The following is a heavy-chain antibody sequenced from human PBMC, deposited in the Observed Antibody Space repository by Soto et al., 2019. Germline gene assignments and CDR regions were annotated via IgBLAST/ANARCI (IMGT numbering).Heavy chain of an antibody. CDR1: GFTFSGYA. D-gene: IGHD2-15*01. J-gene: IGHJ4*02. Sequence: EVQLWESGGALGRPGGSLRLSCAASGFTFSGYAMTWVRQSPGKGLYWVSTIGGSGETTYFADSVRGRFTISRDNSKNTVYLQMNSLRDDDPAVYYCAKDCGGGGSCTHWGQGTRVTVSS. V-gene: IGHV3-23*01. CDR2: IGGSGETT. CDR3: AKDCGGGGSCTH.